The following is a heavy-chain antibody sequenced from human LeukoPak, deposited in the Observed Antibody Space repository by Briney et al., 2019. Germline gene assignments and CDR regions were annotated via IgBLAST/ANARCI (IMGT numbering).Heavy chain of an antibody. CDR3: ARVGAYDSSGYYQKGRAFDI. D-gene: IGHD3-22*01. Sequence: SETLSLTCTVSGGSISSSSYYWGWIRQPPGKGLEWIGSIYYSGSTYYNPSLKSRVTISVDTSKNQFSLKLSSVTAADTAVYYCARVGAYDSSGYYQKGRAFDIWGQGTMVTVSS. V-gene: IGHV4-39*07. CDR2: IYYSGST. CDR1: GGSISSSSYY. J-gene: IGHJ3*02.